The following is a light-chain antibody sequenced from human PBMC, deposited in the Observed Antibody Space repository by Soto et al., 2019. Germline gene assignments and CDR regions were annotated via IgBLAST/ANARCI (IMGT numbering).Light chain of an antibody. CDR3: QSYDSSLNYVV. V-gene: IGLV1-40*01. CDR2: GNT. Sequence: QSVLTQPPSVSGAPGQRVTISCTGSSSNIGAGYDVHWYQQLPGTAPKLLIYGNTNRPSGVPDRFSGSMSGTSASLAITGLQAEDEADYYCQSYDSSLNYVVFGGGTKVTVL. J-gene: IGLJ2*01. CDR1: SSNIGAGYD.